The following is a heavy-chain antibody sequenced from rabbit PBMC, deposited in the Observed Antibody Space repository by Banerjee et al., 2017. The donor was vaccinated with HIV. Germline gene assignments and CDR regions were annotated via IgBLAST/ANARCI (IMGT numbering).Heavy chain of an antibody. CDR3: ARDAGYAGSNL. Sequence: QEQLEESGGDLVKPEGSLTLTCTASGFSFSGTYWICWVRQAPGKGLEWIACIYAGSSGSTYYASWAKGRFTISKTSSTTVTLQMTSLTAADTATYFCARDAGYAGSNLWGQGTLVTVS. D-gene: IGHD4-2*01. CDR1: GFSFSGTYW. V-gene: IGHV1S45*01. CDR2: IYAGSSGST. J-gene: IGHJ4*01.